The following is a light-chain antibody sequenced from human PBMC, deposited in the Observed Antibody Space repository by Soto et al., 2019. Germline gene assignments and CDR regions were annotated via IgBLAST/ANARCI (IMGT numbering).Light chain of an antibody. V-gene: IGKV3-20*01. CDR1: QTVRNNY. CDR3: QQFSSYPLT. Sequence: EFVLTQSPGTLSLSPGERATLSCRASQTVRNNYLAWYQQKPGQAPRLLIYDASSRATGIPDRFSGGGSGTDFTLTISRLEPEDFAVEYCQQFSSYPLTFGGGTKVEIK. J-gene: IGKJ4*01. CDR2: DAS.